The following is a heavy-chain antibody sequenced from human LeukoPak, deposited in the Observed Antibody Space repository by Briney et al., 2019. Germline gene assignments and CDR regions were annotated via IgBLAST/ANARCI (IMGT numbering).Heavy chain of an antibody. D-gene: IGHD6-13*01. CDR3: AREDGGYSSSYFDY. V-gene: IGHV3-30-3*01. CDR1: GFTFSSYA. Sequence: PGRSLRLSCAASGFTFSSYAMHWVRQAPGKGLEWVAVMSYDGSNKYYADSVKGRFTISRDNSKNTLYLQMNSLRAEDTAVYYCAREDGGYSSSYFDYWGQGTLVTVSS. J-gene: IGHJ4*02. CDR2: MSYDGSNK.